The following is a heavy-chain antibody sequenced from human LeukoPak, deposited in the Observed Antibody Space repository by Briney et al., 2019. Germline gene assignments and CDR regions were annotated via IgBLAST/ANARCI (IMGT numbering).Heavy chain of an antibody. CDR2: IYPGDSDT. J-gene: IGHJ4*02. CDR1: GYSFTSYW. Sequence: PGESLKISCKGSGYSFTSYWIGWVRQMPGKGLEWMGIIYPGDSDTRYSPSFQGQVTISADKSISTAYLQWSSLKASGTAMYYCARLGVLRFLEWRQADYWGQGTLVTVSS. D-gene: IGHD3-3*01. CDR3: ARLGVLRFLEWRQADY. V-gene: IGHV5-51*01.